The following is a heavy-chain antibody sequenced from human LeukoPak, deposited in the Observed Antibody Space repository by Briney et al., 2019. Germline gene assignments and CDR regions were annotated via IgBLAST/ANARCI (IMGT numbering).Heavy chain of an antibody. J-gene: IGHJ3*02. D-gene: IGHD3-22*01. Sequence: PGGSLRLSCAASGFTFSNYGMHWVRQAPGKGLEWVAVIWYDGGNKYYADSVKGRFTISRDNSKNSLYLQMNSLRAEDTALYYCAREVAYYYDSSGSIGAFDIWGQGTMVTVSS. V-gene: IGHV3-33*01. CDR3: AREVAYYYDSSGSIGAFDI. CDR2: IWYDGGNK. CDR1: GFTFSNYG.